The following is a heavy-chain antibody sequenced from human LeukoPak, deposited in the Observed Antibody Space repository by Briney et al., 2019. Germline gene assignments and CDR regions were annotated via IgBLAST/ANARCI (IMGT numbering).Heavy chain of an antibody. CDR1: GFTFSSYW. D-gene: IGHD3-3*01. CDR3: AKMPGDFWSAFYHYFDF. V-gene: IGHV3-74*01. Sequence: GGSLRLSCAASGFTFSSYWMHWVRQAPGKGLVWVSRINSQGSSTTYADSVKGRFTISRDNAKNTLYLQMNSLRAQDTAVYYCAKMPGDFWSAFYHYFDFWGQGTLVTVSS. CDR2: INSQGSST. J-gene: IGHJ4*02.